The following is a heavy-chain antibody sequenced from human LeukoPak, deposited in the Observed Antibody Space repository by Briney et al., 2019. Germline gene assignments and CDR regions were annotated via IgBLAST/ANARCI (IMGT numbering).Heavy chain of an antibody. CDR1: GGSIRSGSYS. CDR3: AGQGGSYSFDF. V-gene: IGHV4-39*01. CDR2: IYYTGTT. D-gene: IGHD1-26*01. J-gene: IGHJ4*02. Sequence: SETLSLTCIVSGGSIRSGSYSWGWVRQAPGKGLEWIGSIYYTGTTWYNPSLKSRVTMSVDTSKTQFSLRLSSVTAADMAVYYCAGQGGSYSFDFWGQGALVTVSS.